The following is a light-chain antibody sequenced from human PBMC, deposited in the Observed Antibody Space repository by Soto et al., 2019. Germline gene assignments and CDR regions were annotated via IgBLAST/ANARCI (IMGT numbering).Light chain of an antibody. Sequence: ETVMTQSPATLSVSPGERATLCCRASQSVSSNLAWYQQTPGQAPRLLIFAASTRATGIPARFSGSGSGTEFTLTISSLQSEDFAVYYCQQYNDWPRTFGQGTNLQLK. CDR3: QQYNDWPRT. J-gene: IGKJ2*01. CDR2: AAS. CDR1: QSVSSN. V-gene: IGKV3-15*01.